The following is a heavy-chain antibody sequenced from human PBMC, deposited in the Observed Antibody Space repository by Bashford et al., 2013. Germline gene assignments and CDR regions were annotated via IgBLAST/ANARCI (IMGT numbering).Heavy chain of an antibody. V-gene: IGHV4-34*01. CDR1: GDSFSGYY. Sequence: SETLSLTCAVSGDSFSGYYWNWIRQSPGKGLEWIGEINQSGGTNYNPSLKSRVTISVDTSKNQFSLKLSSVTAADTAVYYCAGDQYASAWYYYWGQGTLVTVSS. CDR3: AGDQYASAWYYY. D-gene: IGHD6-19*01. CDR2: INQSGGT. J-gene: IGHJ4*02.